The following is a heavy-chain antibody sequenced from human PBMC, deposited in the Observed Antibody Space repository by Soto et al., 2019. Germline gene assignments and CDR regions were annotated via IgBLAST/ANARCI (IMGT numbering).Heavy chain of an antibody. CDR1: GGSISSYY. Sequence: SETLSLTCTVSGGSISSYYWSWVRQPPGKGLEWIGYIYYSGSTNYNPSLKSRVTISVDTSKNQFSLKLSSVTAADTAVYYCARLAAAGSDYWGQGTLVTVS. D-gene: IGHD6-13*01. V-gene: IGHV4-59*01. CDR3: ARLAAAGSDY. J-gene: IGHJ4*02. CDR2: IYYSGST.